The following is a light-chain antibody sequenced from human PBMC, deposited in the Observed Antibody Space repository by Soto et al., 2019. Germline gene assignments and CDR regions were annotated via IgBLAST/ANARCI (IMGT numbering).Light chain of an antibody. V-gene: IGLV2-14*01. CDR2: EVR. CDR3: ASYTSSSIYV. J-gene: IGLJ1*01. CDR1: SSDVTGYNY. Sequence: QSVLTQPASVSGSPGQSSTISCTGTSSDVTGYNYVYWYQQHPGKAPKLIIFEVRNRPSGISNRFSGSKSANTAFLTISGLQAEDEADYYCASYTSSSIYVFGTGTKVTVL.